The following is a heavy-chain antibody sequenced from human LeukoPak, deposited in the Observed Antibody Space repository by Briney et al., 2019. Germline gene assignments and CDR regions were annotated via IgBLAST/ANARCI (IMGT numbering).Heavy chain of an antibody. D-gene: IGHD6-25*01. V-gene: IGHV1-8*01. CDR2: MYPNSGNT. CDR1: GYTFTSYD. J-gene: IGHJ5*02. Sequence: GASVKVSCKASGYTFTSYDINWVRQATGQGLEWMGWMYPNSGNTGYAQKFQGRVTMTRNTSISTAYMELSSLRSEDTAVYYCARVESGRPTDNWFDPWGQGTLVTVSS. CDR3: ARVESGRPTDNWFDP.